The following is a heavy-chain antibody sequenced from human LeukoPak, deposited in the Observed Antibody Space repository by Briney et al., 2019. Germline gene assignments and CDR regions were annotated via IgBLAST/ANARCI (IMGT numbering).Heavy chain of an antibody. CDR2: ISSSGSTI. V-gene: IGHV3-11*01. CDR3: ARVDSSDYYSYYFDY. D-gene: IGHD3-22*01. CDR1: EFTFSDYY. J-gene: IGHJ4*02. Sequence: GGSLRLSCAASEFTFSDYYMSWIRQAPGKGLEGVSYISSSGSTIYYADALKGRFTISRNNAKNSLYLQMNSLRAEDTAVYYCARVDSSDYYSYYFDYWGQGTLVTVSS.